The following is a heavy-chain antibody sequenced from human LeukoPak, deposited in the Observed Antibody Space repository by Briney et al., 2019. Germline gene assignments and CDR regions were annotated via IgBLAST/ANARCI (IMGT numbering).Heavy chain of an antibody. V-gene: IGHV3-30*03. J-gene: IGHJ4*02. CDR1: GFTFSGYS. CDR3: ARADSSGYYSHYFDY. CDR2: ISYDGSNK. D-gene: IGHD3-22*01. Sequence: PGGSLRLSCAASGFTFSGYSMNWVRQAPGKGLEWVAVISYDGSNKYYADSVKDRFTISRDNSKNTLYLQMNSLRAEDTAVYYCARADSSGYYSHYFDYWGQGTLVTVSS.